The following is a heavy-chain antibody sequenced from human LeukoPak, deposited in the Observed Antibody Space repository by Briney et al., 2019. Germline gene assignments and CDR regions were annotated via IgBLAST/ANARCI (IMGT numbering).Heavy chain of an antibody. CDR2: ISGNSATI. D-gene: IGHD3-22*01. V-gene: IGHV3-48*04. Sequence: GGSLRLSCTASGFTFNSYHMNWVRQAPGKGLEWVSYISGNSATIYYVDSVKGRFTISRDNAKNSLFLQMNSLRAEDTAVYYCARDSASIGHNDAFDIWGQGTMVTVSS. CDR1: GFTFNSYH. J-gene: IGHJ3*02. CDR3: ARDSASIGHNDAFDI.